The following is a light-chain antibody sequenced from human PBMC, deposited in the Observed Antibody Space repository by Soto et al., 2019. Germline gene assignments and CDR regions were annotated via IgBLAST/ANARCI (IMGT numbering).Light chain of an antibody. CDR2: DVN. V-gene: IGLV2-11*01. CDR1: SSDVGGYNF. Sequence: ALTQPRSVSGSPGQSVTISCTGTSSDVGGYNFVSWYQQHPGKAPKLMIYDVNKRPSGVPGRFSGSKSGNTASLTISGLQAEDEADYYCCSYAGTYTHYVFGTGTKLTVL. J-gene: IGLJ1*01. CDR3: CSYAGTYTHYV.